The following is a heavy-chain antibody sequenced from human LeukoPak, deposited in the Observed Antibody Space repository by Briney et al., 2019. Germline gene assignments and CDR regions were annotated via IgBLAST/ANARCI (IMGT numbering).Heavy chain of an antibody. CDR1: GFTFRRFA. D-gene: IGHD3-22*01. V-gene: IGHV3-23*01. CDR3: AKDANYYDSSAFFIPFDS. J-gene: IGHJ4*02. CDR2: ISGNGQKT. Sequence: GGSLRLSCSASGFTFRRFAMTWVRQLPGKGLQWVSTISGNGQKTYYGDSVTGRFSVSRDNSNNILFLQMDSLRADDSALYYCAKDANYYDSSAFFIPFDSWGQGTLVTVSS.